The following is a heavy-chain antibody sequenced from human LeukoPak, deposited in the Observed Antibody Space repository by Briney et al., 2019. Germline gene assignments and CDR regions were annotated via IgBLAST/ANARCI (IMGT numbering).Heavy chain of an antibody. CDR1: GFTISSDY. V-gene: IGHV3-66*01. J-gene: IGHJ4*02. D-gene: IGHD3/OR15-3a*01. CDR3: VRGTWDY. Sequence: GGSLRLSCAASGFTISSDYMSWVRQAPGKGLEWVSVIYRGGGTKYADSVRGRFIISRDNSKNTVSLQMNSLRPEDTAVYYCVRGTWDYWGQGTLVTVSS. CDR2: IYRGGGT.